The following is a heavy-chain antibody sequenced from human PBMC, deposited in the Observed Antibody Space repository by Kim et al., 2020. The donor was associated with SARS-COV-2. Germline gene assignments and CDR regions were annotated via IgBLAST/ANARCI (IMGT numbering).Heavy chain of an antibody. V-gene: IGHV4-39*01. Sequence: SETLSLTCTVSGGSISSSSYYWGWIRQPPGKGLEWIGSIYYSGSTYYNPSLKSRVTISVDTSKNQFSLKLSSVTAADTAVYYCARLRLSWSYYYYDGMDVWGQGTTVTVSS. CDR3: ARLRLSWSYYYYDGMDV. CDR1: GGSISSSSYY. CDR2: IYYSGST. J-gene: IGHJ6*02. D-gene: IGHD1-1*01.